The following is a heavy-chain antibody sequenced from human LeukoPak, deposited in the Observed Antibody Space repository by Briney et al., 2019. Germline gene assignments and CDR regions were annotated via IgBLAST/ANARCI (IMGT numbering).Heavy chain of an antibody. CDR2: IYTSGST. CDR3: AREKEKQWLVRYFDL. CDR1: GGSISSYY. J-gene: IGHJ2*01. D-gene: IGHD6-19*01. V-gene: IGHV4-4*07. Sequence: SETLSLTCTVSGGSISSYYWSWIRQPAGKGLEWIGRIYTSGSTNYNPSLKSRVTMSVDTSKNQFSLKLSSVTAADTAVYYCAREKEKQWLVRYFDLWGRGTLVTVSS.